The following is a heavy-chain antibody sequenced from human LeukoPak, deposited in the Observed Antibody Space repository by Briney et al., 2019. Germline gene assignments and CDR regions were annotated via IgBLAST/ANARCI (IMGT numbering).Heavy chain of an antibody. D-gene: IGHD2-2*02. CDR2: ISSSSSYT. Sequence: GALRLSCAASGFTFSDYYMSWIRQAPGKGLEWVSYISSSSSYTNYADSVKGRFTISRDNAKNSLYLQMNSLRAGDTAVYYCARSPTYQLVYDYWGQGTLVTVSS. CDR1: GFTFSDYY. CDR3: ARSPTYQLVYDY. J-gene: IGHJ4*02. V-gene: IGHV3-11*06.